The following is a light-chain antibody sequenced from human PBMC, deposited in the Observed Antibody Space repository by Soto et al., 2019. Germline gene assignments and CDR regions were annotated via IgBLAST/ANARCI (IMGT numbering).Light chain of an antibody. Sequence: QSALTQPPSASGSPGQSVTISCTGTSSDVGGYNYVSWYQQHPGKAPKLIISEVSKRPSGVPDRFSGSKSGNTASLTVSGLQAEDESDSYCTSHAGSKNYVFGTGTKLTVL. CDR3: TSHAGSKNYV. CDR1: SSDVGGYNY. CDR2: EVS. V-gene: IGLV2-8*01. J-gene: IGLJ1*01.